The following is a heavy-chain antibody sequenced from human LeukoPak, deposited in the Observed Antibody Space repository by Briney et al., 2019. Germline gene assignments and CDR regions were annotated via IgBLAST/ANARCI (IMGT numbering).Heavy chain of an antibody. CDR3: ARDEADIVVVPAATSHAFDI. V-gene: IGHV1-69*06. CDR2: IIPIFGTA. CDR1: GGTFSSYA. J-gene: IGHJ3*02. D-gene: IGHD2-2*01. Sequence: ASVKLSCKASGGTFSSYAISWVRQAPGQGLEWMGGIIPIFGTANYAQKFQGRVTITADKSTSTAYMELSSLRSEDTAVYYCARDEADIVVVPAATSHAFDIWGQGTMVTVSS.